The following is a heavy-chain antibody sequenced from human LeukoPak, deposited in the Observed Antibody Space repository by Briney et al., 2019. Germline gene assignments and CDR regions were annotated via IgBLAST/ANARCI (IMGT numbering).Heavy chain of an antibody. J-gene: IGHJ4*01. CDR3: ARANGDLNYYFDY. CDR1: GFTFSSYG. CDR2: IWYDGSNK. Sequence: PGGSLRLSCAASGFTFSSYGMHWVRQAPGKGLEWVAVIWYDGSNKYYADSVKGRFTISRDNSKNTLYLQMNSLRAEDTAVYYCARANGDLNYYFDYLGHGTLVTVSS. V-gene: IGHV3-33*01. D-gene: IGHD4-17*01.